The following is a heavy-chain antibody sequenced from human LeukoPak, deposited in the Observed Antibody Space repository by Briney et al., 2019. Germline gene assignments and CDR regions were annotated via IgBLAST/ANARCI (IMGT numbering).Heavy chain of an antibody. CDR3: ARIPLYFLEPFDY. J-gene: IGHJ4*02. V-gene: IGHV4-34*01. D-gene: IGHD3-3*01. CDR2: ISHGGRT. CDR1: GGSVSGYY. Sequence: TSETLSLTCAVYGGSVSGYYWSWIRQPPGKGLEWIGEISHGGRTHYNPSLKGRVTMSVDTSKNQFALEVDSVTAADTVVYYCARIPLYFLEPFDYWGQGILVTVSS.